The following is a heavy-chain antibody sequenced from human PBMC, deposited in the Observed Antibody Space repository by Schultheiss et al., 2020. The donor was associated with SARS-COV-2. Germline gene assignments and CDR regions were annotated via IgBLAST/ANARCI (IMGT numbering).Heavy chain of an antibody. Sequence: GGSLRLSCAASGFTFSSYAMSWVRQAPGKGLEWVSAISGSGGSTYYADSVKGRFTISRDNSKNTLYLQMNSLRAEDTAVYYCAKDRGMITFGGVIVTPYYYNYGMDVWGQGTTVTVSS. V-gene: IGHV3-23*01. J-gene: IGHJ6*02. D-gene: IGHD3-16*02. CDR2: ISGSGGST. CDR3: AKDRGMITFGGVIVTPYYYNYGMDV. CDR1: GFTFSSYA.